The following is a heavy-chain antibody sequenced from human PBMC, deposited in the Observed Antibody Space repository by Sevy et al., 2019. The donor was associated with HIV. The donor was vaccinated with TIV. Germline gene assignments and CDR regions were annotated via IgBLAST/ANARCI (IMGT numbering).Heavy chain of an antibody. CDR3: ARKYDSSGYFDP. CDR1: GFTFNFHG. Sequence: GGSLRLSCAASGFTFNFHGMHWVRQAPGKGLEWVAFIWHDGSNKYMADSVKGRFTISRDDSKNSLYLQLNSLRAEDTAIYYCARKYDSSGYFDPWGQGTLVTVSS. D-gene: IGHD3-22*01. J-gene: IGHJ5*02. CDR2: IWHDGSNK. V-gene: IGHV3-33*01.